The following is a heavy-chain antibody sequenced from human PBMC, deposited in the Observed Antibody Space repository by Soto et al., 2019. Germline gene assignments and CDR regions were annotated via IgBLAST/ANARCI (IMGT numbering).Heavy chain of an antibody. V-gene: IGHV3-13*01. CDR2: IDTSGDT. J-gene: IGHJ3*02. Sequence: EVQLVESGGGLIQPGGSLRLSCAVSGFTFYSYGMHWVRQAAGEGLEWVSGIDTSGDTYYPGSVEGRFTISREKAKNCLYLQMNSLRAGDTAVYYCARFWYGAFDIWGQGTMVTVSS. CDR1: GFTFYSYG. D-gene: IGHD6-13*01. CDR3: ARFWYGAFDI.